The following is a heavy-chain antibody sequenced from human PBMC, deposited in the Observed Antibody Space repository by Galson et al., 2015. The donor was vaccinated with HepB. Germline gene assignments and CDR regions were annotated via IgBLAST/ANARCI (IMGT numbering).Heavy chain of an antibody. D-gene: IGHD3-22*01. CDR1: GYTFTSYY. J-gene: IGHJ4*02. CDR3: ARASYYDSSGYYPNTFDY. Sequence: SVKVSCKASGYTFTSYYMHWVRQAPGQGLEWMGIINPSGGSTSYAQKFQGRVTMTRDTSTSTVYMELSSLRSEDTAVYYCARASYYDSSGYYPNTFDYWGQGTLVTVSS. V-gene: IGHV1-46*01. CDR2: INPSGGST.